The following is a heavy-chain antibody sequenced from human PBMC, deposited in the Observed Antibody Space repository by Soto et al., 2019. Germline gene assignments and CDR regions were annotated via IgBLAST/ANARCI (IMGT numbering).Heavy chain of an antibody. V-gene: IGHV1-46*01. CDR2: INPSGGST. CDR1: GYTFTGYH. CDR3: ARGLIVGATDFDY. J-gene: IGHJ4*02. Sequence: ASVKVSCKASGYTFTGYHIHWVRQAPGQGLEWMGIINPSGGSTSHAQKFQGRVTMTRDTSTSTVYMELSSLRSEDTAVYYCARGLIVGATDFDYWGQGTLVTVSS. D-gene: IGHD1-26*01.